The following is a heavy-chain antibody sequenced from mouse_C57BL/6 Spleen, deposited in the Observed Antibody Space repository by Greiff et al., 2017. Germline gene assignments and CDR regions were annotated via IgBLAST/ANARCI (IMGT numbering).Heavy chain of an antibody. CDR1: GYTFTSYW. J-gene: IGHJ3*01. Sequence: VQLQQSGAELAKPGASVKLSCKASGYTFTSYWKHWVKQRPGQGLEWIGYVNPSSGYTKYNQKCKDKATLTADESSSTAYMQRSSLTYEYSAVYYCARQCESAWFAYWGQGTLVTVSA. CDR3: ARQCESAWFAY. V-gene: IGHV1-7*01. D-gene: IGHD6-1*01. CDR2: VNPSSGYT.